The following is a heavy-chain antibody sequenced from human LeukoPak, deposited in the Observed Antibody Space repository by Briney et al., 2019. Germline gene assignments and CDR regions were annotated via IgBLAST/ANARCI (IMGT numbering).Heavy chain of an antibody. Sequence: PGGSLRLSCAASGFTFSSYAMHWVRQAPGKGLEWVAVISYDGSNKYYADSVKGRFTISRDNSKNTLYLQMNSLRAEDTAVYYCARARSTWPSNWFDPWGQGTLVTVSS. CDR1: GFTFSSYA. CDR3: ARARSTWPSNWFDP. V-gene: IGHV3-30-3*01. D-gene: IGHD5-12*01. J-gene: IGHJ5*02. CDR2: ISYDGSNK.